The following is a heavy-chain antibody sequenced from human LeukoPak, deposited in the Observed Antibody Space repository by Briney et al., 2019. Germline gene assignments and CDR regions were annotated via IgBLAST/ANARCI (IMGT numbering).Heavy chain of an antibody. V-gene: IGHV3-7*01. Sequence: GGSLRLSCVGSGFTFSSLWMSWVRQIPGKGLEWVANIKQDGSEVYYVDSVKGRFTISRDNAKNSLYLQMNSPRVEDTAVYYCACRPSDIRYYGVFDFWGQGSLVTVSS. CDR1: GFTFSSLW. CDR2: IKQDGSEV. J-gene: IGHJ4*02. CDR3: ACRPSDIRYYGVFDF. D-gene: IGHD3-10*01.